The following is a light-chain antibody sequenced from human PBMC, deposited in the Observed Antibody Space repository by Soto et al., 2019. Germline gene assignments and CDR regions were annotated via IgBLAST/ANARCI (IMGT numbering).Light chain of an antibody. V-gene: IGLV1-47*01. J-gene: IGLJ2*01. CDR3: TTGEDSLSGHVL. CDR1: SSNIGSNY. CDR2: RNI. Sequence: QSVLIQPPSASGTPGQRVTISCSGSSSNIGSNYVYWYQQLPGTAPKLLIYRNIQRPSGVPDRFSGSKSGTSASLAISGLRSEDEGDYSCTTGEDSLSGHVLFGGGTKVTVL.